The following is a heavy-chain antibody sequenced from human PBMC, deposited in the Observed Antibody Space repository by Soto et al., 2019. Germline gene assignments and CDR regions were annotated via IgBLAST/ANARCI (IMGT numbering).Heavy chain of an antibody. V-gene: IGHV1-8*01. CDR1: GYTFTSHD. J-gene: IGHJ5*02. Sequence: QVQLVQSGAEMKKPGASVKVSCKASGYTFTSHDINWVRQATGQGLEWMGWMNPNSGDTGYAQKFQGRVTMTRTTSINTAYMELCSLTSEDTAVYYCAREGRLAMTISGVVSFAPWGQGTLVTVSS. D-gene: IGHD3-3*01. CDR2: MNPNSGDT. CDR3: AREGRLAMTISGVVSFAP.